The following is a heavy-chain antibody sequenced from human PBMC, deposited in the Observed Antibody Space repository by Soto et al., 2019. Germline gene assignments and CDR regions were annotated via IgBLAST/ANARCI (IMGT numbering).Heavy chain of an antibody. Sequence: GASVKVSCKASGYTFTGYYMHWVRQAPGQGLEWMGWINPNSGGTNYAQKFQGWVTMTRDTSIGTAYMELSRLRSDDTAVYYCARGRSYYYDSSGYTAAAFDIWGQGTMVTVSS. V-gene: IGHV1-2*04. CDR2: INPNSGGT. CDR3: ARGRSYYYDSSGYTAAAFDI. J-gene: IGHJ3*02. CDR1: GYTFTGYY. D-gene: IGHD3-22*01.